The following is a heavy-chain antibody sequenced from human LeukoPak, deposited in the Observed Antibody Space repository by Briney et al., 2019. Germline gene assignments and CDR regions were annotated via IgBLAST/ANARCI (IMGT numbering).Heavy chain of an antibody. D-gene: IGHD1-26*01. J-gene: IGHJ4*02. Sequence: ASVKVSCKVSGYTLTELSMHWVRQAPGKGLEWMGGFDPEDGETIYAQKFQGRVTMTKDTSTDTAYMELSSLRSEDTAVYYCATSAPTLGATISVYWGQGTLVTVSS. CDR3: ATSAPTLGATISVY. CDR1: GYTLTELS. CDR2: FDPEDGET. V-gene: IGHV1-24*01.